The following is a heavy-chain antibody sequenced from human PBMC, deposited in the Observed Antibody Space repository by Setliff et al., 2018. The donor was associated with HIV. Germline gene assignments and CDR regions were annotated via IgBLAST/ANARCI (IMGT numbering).Heavy chain of an antibody. CDR2: FYSSETT. Sequence: SETLSLTCNVYGGSISGYYWSWIRQTPGKGLEWIGYFYSSETTNYNPSLKSRVTISLDTSKSHFSLRLTSVTAADTAVYYCASGGRGSYYGSGNYYQDYYYYMDVWGKGTTVTVS. D-gene: IGHD3-10*01. J-gene: IGHJ6*03. CDR1: GGSISGYY. CDR3: ASGGRGSYYGSGNYYQDYYYYMDV. V-gene: IGHV4-59*12.